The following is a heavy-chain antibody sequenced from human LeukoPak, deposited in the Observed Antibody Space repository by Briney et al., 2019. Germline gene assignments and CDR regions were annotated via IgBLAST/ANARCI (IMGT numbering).Heavy chain of an antibody. V-gene: IGHV1-2*02. CDR3: ASIVAYCGGDCYNWFDP. J-gene: IGHJ5*02. D-gene: IGHD2-21*02. CDR2: INPNSGGT. Sequence: ASVKVSCKASGYTFTSYYMHWVRQAPGQGLEWMGWINPNSGGTNYAQKFQGRVTMTRDTSISTAYMELSRLRSDDTAVYYCASIVAYCGGDCYNWFDPWGQGTLVTVSS. CDR1: GYTFTSYY.